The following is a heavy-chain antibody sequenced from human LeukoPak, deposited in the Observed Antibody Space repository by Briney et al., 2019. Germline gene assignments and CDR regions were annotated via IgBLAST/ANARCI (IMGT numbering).Heavy chain of an antibody. CDR3: ARGRRINYDFWSGRTDY. CDR2: MNHNSGNT. J-gene: IGHJ4*02. D-gene: IGHD3-3*01. CDR1: GYTCTSYD. Sequence: ASVKVSCKASGYTCTSYDINWVRQATGQGLEWMGWMNHNSGNTGYAQKFQGRVTMTRNTSISTADMELSSLRSDDAAVYYCARGRRINYDFWSGRTDYWGQGTLVTVSS. V-gene: IGHV1-8*01.